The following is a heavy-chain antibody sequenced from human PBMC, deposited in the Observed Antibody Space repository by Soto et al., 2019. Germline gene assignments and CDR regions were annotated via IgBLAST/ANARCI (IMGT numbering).Heavy chain of an antibody. CDR3: AKCSIEYSASVDN. D-gene: IGHD5-12*01. J-gene: IGHJ4*02. CDR2: ISARGGSS. Sequence: DVQLLESGGGLVQPGGSLRLSCAASGFSFSSYAMVWVRQAPGKGLEWVAVISARGGSSYFADSVKGRFTLSRDNSKNVLSLEMNSLRAEATAIYFCAKCSIEYSASVDNWGQGTLVVVSS. V-gene: IGHV3-23*01. CDR1: GFSFSSYA.